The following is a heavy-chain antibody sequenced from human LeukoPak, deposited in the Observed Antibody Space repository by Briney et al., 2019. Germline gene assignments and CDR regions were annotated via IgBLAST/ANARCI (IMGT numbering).Heavy chain of an antibody. CDR1: GGSFSGYY. J-gene: IGHJ4*02. V-gene: IGHV4-34*01. D-gene: IGHD3-9*01. CDR3: ARSLRYFDKYYFDY. CDR2: INHSGST. Sequence: PSETLSLTCAVYGGSFSGYYWSWIRQPPGKGLEWIGEINHSGSTNYNPSLKSRVTISVDTSKNQFSLKLSSVTAADTAVYYRARSLRYFDKYYFDYWGQGTLVTVSS.